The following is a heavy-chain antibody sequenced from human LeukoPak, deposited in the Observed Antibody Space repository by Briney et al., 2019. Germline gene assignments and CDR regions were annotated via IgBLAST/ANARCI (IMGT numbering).Heavy chain of an antibody. D-gene: IGHD3-3*01. V-gene: IGHV1-69*13. J-gene: IGHJ4*02. Sequence: SVKVSCKASGGTFISYAISWVRQAPGQGLEWMGGIIPIFGTANYAQKFQGRVTITADESTSTAYMELSSLRSEDTAVYYCARARHYDFWSGSTLGYYFDYWGQGTLVTVSS. CDR3: ARARHYDFWSGSTLGYYFDY. CDR2: IIPIFGTA. CDR1: GGTFISYA.